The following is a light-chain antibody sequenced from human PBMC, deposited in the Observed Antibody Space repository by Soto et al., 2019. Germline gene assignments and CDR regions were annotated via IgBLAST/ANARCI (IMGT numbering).Light chain of an antibody. CDR3: QHRSVWPVS. Sequence: EIVLTQSRATLSLSPGERATLSCRASQSVRNYLAWYQQKPGQAPRLLIFDASTRAAGTPARFSGSGSATDFTLTISSLEPEDFAVYYCQHRSVWPVSFGQGTRLEIK. CDR2: DAS. J-gene: IGKJ5*01. CDR1: QSVRNY. V-gene: IGKV3-11*01.